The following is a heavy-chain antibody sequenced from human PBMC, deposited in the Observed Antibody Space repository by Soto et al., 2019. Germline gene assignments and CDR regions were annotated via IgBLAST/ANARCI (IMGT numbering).Heavy chain of an antibody. CDR2: FHHTGSTT. J-gene: IGHJ5*02. V-gene: IGHV4-4*02. CDR3: ATRDCTNNVCHFP. D-gene: IGHD2-8*01. Sequence: QVQLQESGPGLVKPSETLSLTCAVSGGSISTNDWWTWVRQPPGKGLEWIGDFHHTGSTTNYSPSLQSRVTVSIDKSENQFSLRLTSVTAADTAVYYCATRDCTNNVCHFPWGQGTLVTVSS. CDR1: GGSISTNDW.